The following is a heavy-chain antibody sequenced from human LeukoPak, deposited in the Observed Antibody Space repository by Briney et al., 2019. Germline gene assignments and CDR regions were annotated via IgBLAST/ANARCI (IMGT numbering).Heavy chain of an antibody. D-gene: IGHD6-19*01. CDR1: GYTFTSYD. CDR3: ARRAVGNSHYYYMDV. Sequence: GASVKVSCKASGYTFTSYDIHWVRQVTGQGLEWMGWMNPNSGNTGYAQNFQGRVTISRNTSITTAYMELSSLRSEDTAVYYCARRAVGNSHYYYMDVWGRGTTVTVSS. CDR2: MNPNSGNT. J-gene: IGHJ6*03. V-gene: IGHV1-8*03.